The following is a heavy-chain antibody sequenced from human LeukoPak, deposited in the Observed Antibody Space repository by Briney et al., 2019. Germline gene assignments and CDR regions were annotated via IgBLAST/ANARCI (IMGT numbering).Heavy chain of an antibody. CDR1: GFTFSSYG. J-gene: IGHJ1*01. CDR3: ARAEWSAGAEYFQH. D-gene: IGHD3-3*01. V-gene: IGHV3-30*02. Sequence: PGGSLRLSCAASGFTFSSYGMHWVRQAPGKGLEWVAFIRYDGSNKYYADSVKGRFTISRDNSKNTLYLQMNSLRAEDTAVYYCARAEWSAGAEYFQHWGQGTLVTVSS. CDR2: IRYDGSNK.